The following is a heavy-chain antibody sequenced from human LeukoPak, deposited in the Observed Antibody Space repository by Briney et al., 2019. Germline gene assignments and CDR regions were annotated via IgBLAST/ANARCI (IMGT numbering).Heavy chain of an antibody. J-gene: IGHJ4*02. Sequence: SETLSLTCTVSGGSISSGGYYWSWIRQHPGKGLEWIGYIYYSGSTNYNPSLKSRVTISVDTSKNQFSLKLSSVTAADTAVYYCARVPTYYYAYLHYFDYWGQGTLVTVSS. D-gene: IGHD3-10*01. CDR1: GGSISSGGYY. CDR3: ARVPTYYYAYLHYFDY. CDR2: IYYSGST. V-gene: IGHV4-31*03.